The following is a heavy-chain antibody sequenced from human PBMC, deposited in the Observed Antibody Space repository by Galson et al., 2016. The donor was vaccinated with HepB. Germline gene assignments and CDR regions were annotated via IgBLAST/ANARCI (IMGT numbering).Heavy chain of an antibody. CDR3: ARIARNYGGNPQKYYFDY. D-gene: IGHD4-23*01. CDR1: GFSLTNTKVG. V-gene: IGHV2-26*01. Sequence: PALVKPTQTLTLTCTVSGFSLTNTKVGVTWIRQPPGKALEWLAHIFSNDEKSYRTSLQSRVTISKDTSKSQVILTMTKMDPVDTATYFCARIARNYGGNPQKYYFDYWGQGALVTVSS. J-gene: IGHJ4*02. CDR2: IFSNDEK.